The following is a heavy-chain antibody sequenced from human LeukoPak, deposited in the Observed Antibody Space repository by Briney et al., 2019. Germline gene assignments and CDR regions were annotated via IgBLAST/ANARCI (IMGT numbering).Heavy chain of an antibody. D-gene: IGHD1-26*01. Sequence: PSETLSLTCTVWGRSISSSSYYCGWIRQPPGKGLEWIGSIYYSARTYYNTSLKSRVTISVDTSKNQFSLKLSYVTAADTAVYYCARVPSWQREDWFDPWGQGTLVTVSS. J-gene: IGHJ5*02. CDR3: ARVPSWQREDWFDP. CDR1: GRSISSSSYY. CDR2: IYYSART. V-gene: IGHV4-39*07.